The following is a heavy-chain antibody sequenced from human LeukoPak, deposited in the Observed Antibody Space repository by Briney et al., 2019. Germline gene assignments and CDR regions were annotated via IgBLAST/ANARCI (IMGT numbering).Heavy chain of an antibody. CDR3: ARDMVRGVIYYYGMDV. CDR2: ISSSSSYI. D-gene: IGHD3-10*01. CDR1: GFTFSSYS. V-gene: IGHV3-21*01. J-gene: IGHJ6*04. Sequence: GGSLRLSCAASGFTFSSYSMNWVRQAPGKGLEWVSSISSSSSYIYYADSEKGRFTISRDNAKNSLYLQMNSLRAEDTAVYYCARDMVRGVIYYYGMDVWGKGTTVTVSS.